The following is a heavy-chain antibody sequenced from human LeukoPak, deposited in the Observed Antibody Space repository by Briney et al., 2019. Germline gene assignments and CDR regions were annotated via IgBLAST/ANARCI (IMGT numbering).Heavy chain of an antibody. CDR1: GFSFSSYN. J-gene: IGHJ6*03. Sequence: PGGSLRLSCAASGFSFSSYNMNWVRQAPGKGLEWVSSITSSSSYTFYADSVKGRFTISRDNARNSLYLQMNSLRAEDTAVYYCARDPYSGAYGDTYYYYMDVWGKGTTVTISS. D-gene: IGHD1-26*01. CDR2: ITSSSSYT. CDR3: ARDPYSGAYGDTYYYYMDV. V-gene: IGHV3-21*01.